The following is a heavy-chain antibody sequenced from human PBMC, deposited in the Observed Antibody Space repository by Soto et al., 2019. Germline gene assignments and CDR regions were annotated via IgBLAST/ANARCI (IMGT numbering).Heavy chain of an antibody. Sequence: PGESLKISCKGSGYSFTNYWIGWVRQMPGKGLEWMGIIYPGDSDTRYSPSFQGQVTISADKSISTAYLQWSSLKASDTAMYYCAGRVSNNGYYYQPDYWGQGTLVTVSS. CDR3: AGRVSNNGYYYQPDY. CDR1: GYSFTNYW. CDR2: IYPGDSDT. V-gene: IGHV5-51*01. J-gene: IGHJ4*02. D-gene: IGHD3-22*01.